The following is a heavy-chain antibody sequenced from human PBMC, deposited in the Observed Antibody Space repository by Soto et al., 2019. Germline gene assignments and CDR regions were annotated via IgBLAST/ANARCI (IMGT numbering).Heavy chain of an antibody. CDR3: ARRYGGAFDI. D-gene: IGHD3-10*01. CDR2: IHYSGST. CDR1: GGSISSYY. J-gene: IGHJ3*02. V-gene: IGHV4-59*08. Sequence: QVQLQESGPGLVKPSETLSLTCTVSGGSISSYYWSWIRQPPGKGLEWIGYIHYSGSTNYNPSLKSRVTISVDTSKNQFSLKLSSVTAADTAVYYCARRYGGAFDIWGQGTMVTVSS.